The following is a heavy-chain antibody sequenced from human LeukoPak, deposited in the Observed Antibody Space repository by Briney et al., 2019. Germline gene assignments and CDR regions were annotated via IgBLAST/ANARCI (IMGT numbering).Heavy chain of an antibody. CDR2: IKEDGSQA. Sequence: GGSLRLSCVASGFTFSRSWMDWVRQAPGKGLEWVANIKEDGSQAYYVDSAKGRFTISRDNAKNSLYLQMDSLRVEDTAIYYCAKSLDYWGRGTLVTVSS. J-gene: IGHJ4*02. V-gene: IGHV3-7*01. CDR1: GFTFSRSW. CDR3: AKSLDY.